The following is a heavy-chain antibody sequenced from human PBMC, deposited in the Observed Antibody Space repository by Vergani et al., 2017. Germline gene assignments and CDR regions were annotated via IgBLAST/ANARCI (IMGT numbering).Heavy chain of an antibody. Sequence: QVQLQQWGAGLLKPSETLSLTCAVYGGSFSGYYWSWIRQPPGKGLEWIGEINHSGSTNYNPSLKSRVTISVDTSKNQFSLTLSSVTAADTAVYYCASGTEFIVGATTSFDYWGQGTLVTVSS. V-gene: IGHV4-34*01. J-gene: IGHJ4*02. CDR1: GGSFSGYY. CDR3: ASGTEFIVGATTSFDY. D-gene: IGHD1-26*01. CDR2: INHSGST.